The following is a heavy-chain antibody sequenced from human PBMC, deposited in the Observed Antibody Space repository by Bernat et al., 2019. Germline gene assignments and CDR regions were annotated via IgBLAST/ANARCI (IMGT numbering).Heavy chain of an antibody. CDR3: ARGYSSGWYDAFDI. J-gene: IGHJ3*02. V-gene: IGHV3-48*03. Sequence: EVQLVESGGGLVQPGGSLRLSCAASGFTFSSYEMNWVRQAPGKGLEWVSYISSSGSTIYYADSVKGRFTISSDNAKNSLYLQMNSLRAEDTAVYYCARGYSSGWYDAFDIWGQGTMVTVSS. D-gene: IGHD6-19*01. CDR1: GFTFSSYE. CDR2: ISSSGSTI.